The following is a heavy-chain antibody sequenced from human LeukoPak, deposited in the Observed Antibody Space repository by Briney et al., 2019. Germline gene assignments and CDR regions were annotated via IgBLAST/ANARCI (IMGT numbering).Heavy chain of an antibody. D-gene: IGHD3-3*01. Sequence: SETPSLTCTVSGGSISSSSYYWGWIRQPPGKGLEWIGSIYYSGSTYYNPSLKSRVTISVDTSKNQFSLKLSSVTAADTAVYYCARTGRKNDFWSGYYKPPQYYFAYWGQGTLVTVSS. CDR1: GGSISSSSYY. CDR3: ARTGRKNDFWSGYYKPPQYYFAY. V-gene: IGHV4-39*01. J-gene: IGHJ4*02. CDR2: IYYSGST.